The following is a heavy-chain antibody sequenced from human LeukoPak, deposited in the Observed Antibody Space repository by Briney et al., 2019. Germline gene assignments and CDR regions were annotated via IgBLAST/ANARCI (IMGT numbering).Heavy chain of an antibody. CDR1: GITLSNYA. J-gene: IGHJ5*02. CDR2: ISGSGGGT. CDR3: ARDVSHCTDGVCSGS. V-gene: IGHV3-23*01. D-gene: IGHD2-8*01. Sequence: PGGSLRLSCAVSGITLSNYAMSWVRQAPGKGLEWVAGISGSGGGTHYADSVKGRFTISRDNPKNTLYLQMNSLRAEDTAVYYCARDVSHCTDGVCSGSWGQGTLVTVSS.